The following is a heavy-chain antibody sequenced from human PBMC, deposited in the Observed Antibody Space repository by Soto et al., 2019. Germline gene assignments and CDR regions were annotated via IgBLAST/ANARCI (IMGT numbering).Heavy chain of an antibody. CDR1: GATYSPFIAYA. CDR3: ARSRDRCGGDCYSVYAAFDL. J-gene: IGHJ3*01. CDR2: IIPHGSSQ. D-gene: IGHD2-21*02. Sequence: QVQLVQSGAEVKKPGSLLKISCKASGATYSPFIAYAISWLRQGPGQGLEWIGSIIPHGSSQHYAEGFQGRATISADSSTFTVSLELTDLTSDDAAVYFCARSRDRCGGDCYSVYAAFDLWGQGTAVTVSS. V-gene: IGHV1-69*04.